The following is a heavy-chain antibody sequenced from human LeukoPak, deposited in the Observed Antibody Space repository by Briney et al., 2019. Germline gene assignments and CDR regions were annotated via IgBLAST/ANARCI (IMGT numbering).Heavy chain of an antibody. Sequence: GGSLRLSCAASGFTVSSNYMSWVRQAPGKGLEWVSYISSSSSTIYYADSVKGRFTISRDNAKNSLYLQMNSLRAEDTAVYYCARDYYGSGRHYYFDYWGQGTLVTVSS. D-gene: IGHD3-10*01. J-gene: IGHJ4*02. CDR1: GFTVSSNY. CDR3: ARDYYGSGRHYYFDY. CDR2: ISSSSSTI. V-gene: IGHV3-48*04.